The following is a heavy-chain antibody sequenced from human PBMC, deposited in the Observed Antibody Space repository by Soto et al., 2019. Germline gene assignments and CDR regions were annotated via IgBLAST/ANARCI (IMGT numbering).Heavy chain of an antibody. CDR2: IYYSGST. D-gene: IGHD1-26*01. Sequence: SETLSLTCTVSGGCVSSKSYYWSWIRQPPGKGLEWIGYIYYSGSTKSNPSLKSRITISLDTSKNQFSLRLSSVTAADTAVYYCARDRGYSGTYYLDYWGQGTLVTVSS. J-gene: IGHJ4*02. CDR3: ARDRGYSGTYYLDY. V-gene: IGHV4-61*01. CDR1: GGCVSSKSYY.